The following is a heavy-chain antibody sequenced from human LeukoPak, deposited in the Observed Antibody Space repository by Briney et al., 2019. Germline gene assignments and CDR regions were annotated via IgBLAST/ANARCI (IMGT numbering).Heavy chain of an antibody. CDR3: ARGITVAGKDYFDY. CDR1: GYTFTGYY. D-gene: IGHD6-19*01. Sequence: GASVKVSCKASGYTFTGYYMHWVRQAPGQGLEWMGWMNSNTGNTGYTQKFQGRVTMTRNTSISTAYMELSSLRSEDTAVYYCARGITVAGKDYFDYWGQGTLVTISS. CDR2: MNSNTGNT. J-gene: IGHJ4*02. V-gene: IGHV1-8*02.